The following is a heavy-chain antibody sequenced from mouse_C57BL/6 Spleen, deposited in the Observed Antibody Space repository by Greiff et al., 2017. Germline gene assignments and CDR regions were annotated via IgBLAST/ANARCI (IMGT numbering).Heavy chain of an antibody. Sequence: VQLQQSGPELVKPGASVKISCKASGYTFTDYYMHWVKQSHGKSLEWIGDINPNNGGTSYNQKFKGKATLTVDKSSSTAYMELRSLTSEDSAVYYCAISLDGYYPFDYWGQGTTLTVSS. CDR3: AISLDGYYPFDY. CDR1: GYTFTDYY. CDR2: INPNNGGT. V-gene: IGHV1-26*01. D-gene: IGHD2-3*01. J-gene: IGHJ2*01.